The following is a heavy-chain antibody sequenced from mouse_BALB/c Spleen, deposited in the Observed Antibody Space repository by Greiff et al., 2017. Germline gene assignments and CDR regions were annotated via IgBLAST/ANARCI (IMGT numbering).Heavy chain of an antibody. CDR2: ISSGGSYT. D-gene: IGHD4-1*01. CDR3: ARDGALGRMDY. Sequence: EVQGVESGGGLVKPGGSLKLSCAASGFTFSSYAMSWVRQSPEKRLEWVAEISSGGSYTYYPDTVTGRFTISRDNAKNTLYLEMSSLRSEDTAMYYCARDGALGRMDYWGQGTSVTVSS. CDR1: GFTFSSYA. J-gene: IGHJ4*01. V-gene: IGHV5-9-4*01.